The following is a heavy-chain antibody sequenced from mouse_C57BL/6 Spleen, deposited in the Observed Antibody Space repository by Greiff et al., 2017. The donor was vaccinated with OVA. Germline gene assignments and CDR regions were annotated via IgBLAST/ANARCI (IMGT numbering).Heavy chain of an antibody. CDR1: GYTFTSYW. D-gene: IGHD2-4*01. CDR2: IDPSDSYT. CDR3: ARSMITKYYFDY. V-gene: IGHV1-69*01. J-gene: IGHJ2*01. Sequence: QVQLQQPGAELVMPGASVKLSCKASGYTFTSYWMHWVKQRPGQGLEWIGEIDPSDSYTNYNQKFKGKSTLTVDESSSTAYMQLSSLTSEDSAVYYCARSMITKYYFDYWGQGTTLTVSS.